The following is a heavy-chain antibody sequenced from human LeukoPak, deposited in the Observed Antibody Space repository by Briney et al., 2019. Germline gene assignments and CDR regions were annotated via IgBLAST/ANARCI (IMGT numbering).Heavy chain of an antibody. CDR1: GFTFSTYT. J-gene: IGHJ4*02. CDR2: ISGRSTYI. V-gene: IGHV3-21*06. D-gene: IGHD1-26*01. CDR3: ARDPLKTYSGTYYRFDY. Sequence: GGSLRLSCAASGFTFSTYTMNWVRQAPGKGLEWVSSISGRSTYIYDADSVRGRFTISRDNAKNSLYLQMNSLRAEDTAVYYCARDPLKTYSGTYYRFDYWGQGTLVTVSS.